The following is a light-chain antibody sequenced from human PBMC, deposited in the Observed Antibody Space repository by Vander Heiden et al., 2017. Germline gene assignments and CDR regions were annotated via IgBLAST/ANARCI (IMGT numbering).Light chain of an antibody. CDR3: PHNDNVPHT. Sequence: IWMTQSPSLVSASTGDTVTISCRPSQDLSRHLAWFQQKPGKAPELLIYASSTLRRGVTSRFSGRGSGTEFTSTIRSLQSEDFATYFCPHNDNVPHTVGQGTRLEIK. V-gene: IGKV1D-8*01. CDR1: QDLSRH. J-gene: IGKJ2*01. CDR2: ASS.